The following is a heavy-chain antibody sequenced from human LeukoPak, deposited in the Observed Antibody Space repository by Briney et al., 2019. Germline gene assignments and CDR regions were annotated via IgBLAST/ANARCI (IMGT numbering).Heavy chain of an antibody. Sequence: GGSLRLSCAASRFTFSSYSMNWVRQAPGKGLEWVSFISSSGSYIYYADSVKGRFTISRDNAKNSPYLQMNRLRAEDTAVYYCARGGSEWLDAFDIWGQGTMVTVSS. J-gene: IGHJ3*02. CDR3: ARGGSEWLDAFDI. V-gene: IGHV3-21*01. D-gene: IGHD6-19*01. CDR1: RFTFSSYS. CDR2: ISSSGSYI.